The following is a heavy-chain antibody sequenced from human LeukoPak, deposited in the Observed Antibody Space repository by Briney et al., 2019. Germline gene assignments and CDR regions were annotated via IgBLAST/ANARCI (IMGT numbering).Heavy chain of an antibody. D-gene: IGHD1-7*01. J-gene: IGHJ4*02. Sequence: GASVKVSCKTSGYTFTSYDINWVRQATGQGLEWMGWMNPNSGSTGYAQKFQGRVSMTRNTSISTAYMELSSLRSEDTAVYYCLTGTTGTSYWGQGTLVTVSS. CDR2: MNPNSGST. CDR3: LTGTTGTSY. V-gene: IGHV1-8*01. CDR1: GYTFTSYD.